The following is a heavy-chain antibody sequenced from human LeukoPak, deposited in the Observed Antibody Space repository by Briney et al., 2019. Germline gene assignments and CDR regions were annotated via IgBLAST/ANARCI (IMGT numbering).Heavy chain of an antibody. CDR2: IESKTDGGTT. J-gene: IGHJ3*02. CDR3: TTKHSSGYYRDAFDI. CDR1: GFTFSNAW. Sequence: GGSLRLSCAASGFTFSNAWKSWVRQAPGKGLEWVGRIESKTDGGTTDYAAPVKGRFTISRDDSKNTLYLQMNSLKTEDTAVYYCTTKHSSGYYRDAFDIWGQGTMVTVSS. V-gene: IGHV3-15*04. D-gene: IGHD3-22*01.